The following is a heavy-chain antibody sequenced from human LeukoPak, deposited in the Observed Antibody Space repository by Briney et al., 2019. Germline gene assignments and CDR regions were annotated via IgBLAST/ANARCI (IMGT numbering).Heavy chain of an antibody. CDR3: ARETMLAGFASGLGFNY. CDR1: GGSISSYY. V-gene: IGHV4-59*01. Sequence: SETLSLTCTVSGGSISSYYWSWIRQPPGKGLEWIGYIYYSGSTNYNPSLKSRLSMSLDTSRNQFSLNLTSVTAADTATYYCARETMLAGFASGLGFNYWGQGILVIVSS. J-gene: IGHJ4*02. D-gene: IGHD6-19*01. CDR2: IYYSGST.